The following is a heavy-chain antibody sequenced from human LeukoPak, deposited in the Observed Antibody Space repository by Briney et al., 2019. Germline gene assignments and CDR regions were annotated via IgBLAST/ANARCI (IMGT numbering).Heavy chain of an antibody. V-gene: IGHV3-21*01. D-gene: IGHD3-3*01. CDR1: GFTFSSYC. J-gene: IGHJ6*04. CDR3: ARDGPYDFWDV. Sequence: EAGGSLRLSCAASGFTFSSYCMNWVRQAPGKGLEWVSSISSSSSYIYYADSVKGRFTISRDNAKNSLYLQMNRLRAEDTAVYYCARDGPYDFWDVWGKGTTVTVSS. CDR2: ISSSSSYI.